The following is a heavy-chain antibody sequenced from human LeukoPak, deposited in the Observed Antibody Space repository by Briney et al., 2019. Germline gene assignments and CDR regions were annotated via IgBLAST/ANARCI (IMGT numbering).Heavy chain of an antibody. CDR1: GFSLSTYG. V-gene: IGHV3-23*01. CDR3: AKDHGTAVAGFYH. CDR2: ITGTGGSI. Sequence: PGGSLRLSCAASGFSLSTYGVSWVRQPSGKGLEWVSGITGTGGSIYYADSVKGRFTVSRDTSKNTLYLQMNSLRAEDTAIYYCAKDHGTAVAGFYHWGQGTLVTVSS. D-gene: IGHD6-19*01. J-gene: IGHJ4*02.